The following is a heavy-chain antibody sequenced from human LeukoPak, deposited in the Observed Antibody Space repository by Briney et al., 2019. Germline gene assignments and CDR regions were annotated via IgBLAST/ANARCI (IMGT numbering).Heavy chain of an antibody. CDR1: GFTVSSNY. V-gene: IGHV3-53*01. CDR3: ARVVGSYLYDY. CDR2: IYSGGST. J-gene: IGHJ4*02. Sequence: GGSLRLSCAASGFTVSSNYMSWVRQAPGKGLEWVSVIYSGGSTYYADSVKGRFTISRDNSKNTLYLQMNSLRAEDTAVYYCARVVGSYLYDYWDQGTLVTVSS. D-gene: IGHD1-26*01.